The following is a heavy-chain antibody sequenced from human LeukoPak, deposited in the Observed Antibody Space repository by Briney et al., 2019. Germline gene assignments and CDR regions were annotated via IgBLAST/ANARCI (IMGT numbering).Heavy chain of an antibody. V-gene: IGHV4-39*01. Sequence: SETLSLTCTVSGGSLRSSNYYWGWIRQPPGKGLEWIGSIYYSGSTYYNPSLKSRVTISVDTSKNEFSLKLSSVTAADTAVYYCGRRMGGDYGHWFDPWGQGTLVTVSS. CDR3: GRRMGGDYGHWFDP. CDR1: GGSLRSSNYY. CDR2: IYYSGST. J-gene: IGHJ5*02. D-gene: IGHD4-17*01.